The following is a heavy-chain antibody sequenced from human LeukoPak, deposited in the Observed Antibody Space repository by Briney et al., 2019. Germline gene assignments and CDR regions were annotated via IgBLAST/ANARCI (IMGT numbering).Heavy chain of an antibody. CDR1: GFTFSSYS. D-gene: IGHD2-2*01. Sequence: GGSLRLSCAASGFTFSSYSMNWARQAPGKGLEWVSSISSSSSYIYYADSVKGRFTISRDNAKNSLYLQMNSLRAEDTAVYYCARSATSWSFDYWGQGTLVTVSS. V-gene: IGHV3-21*01. J-gene: IGHJ4*02. CDR2: ISSSSSYI. CDR3: ARSATSWSFDY.